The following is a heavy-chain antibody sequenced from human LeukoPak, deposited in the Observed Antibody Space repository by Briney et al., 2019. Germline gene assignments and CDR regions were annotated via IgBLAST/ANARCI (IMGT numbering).Heavy chain of an antibody. Sequence: ASVTVSCKGSGYIFTGYYMHWVRQAPGQGLEWMGLINPNSGDTNYAQKFQGTVTMTRDTSISTAYMERSRPRSNVTAVYSCASLSSGYPHWGQGTLVTVSS. V-gene: IGHV1-2*02. J-gene: IGHJ4*02. CDR2: INPNSGDT. CDR3: ASLSSGYPH. D-gene: IGHD3-22*01. CDR1: GYIFTGYY.